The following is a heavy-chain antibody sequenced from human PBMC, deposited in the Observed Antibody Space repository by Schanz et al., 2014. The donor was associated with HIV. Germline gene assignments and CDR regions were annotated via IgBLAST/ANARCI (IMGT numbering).Heavy chain of an antibody. CDR3: ARGLPGLDY. V-gene: IGHV3-53*01. CDR2: MNAGGDT. Sequence: EVQLVESGGGLIQPGGSLRLSCTSPGLSVRLNYINWVRQAPGKGLEWVSVMNAGGDTFYAASVKGRFTISRDNSKNSVYRQINSLGPDDTAIYCCARGLPGLDYWGQGVLVTVSS. D-gene: IGHD2-2*01. J-gene: IGHJ4*02. CDR1: GLSVRLNY.